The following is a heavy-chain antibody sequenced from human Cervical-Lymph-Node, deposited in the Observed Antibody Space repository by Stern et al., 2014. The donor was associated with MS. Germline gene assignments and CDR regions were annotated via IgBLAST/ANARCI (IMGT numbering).Heavy chain of an antibody. Sequence: QVQLQESGPGLVKPSETLSLTCAVSGGSISSSDYYWGWIRQPPGKGLEWIGRIHESGSTFYNPSLKSRVTISSDTSKNQFSLRLGSVTAADTAMYYCARGLLWFGELKVNGFDPWGQGTLVTVSS. CDR3: ARGLLWFGELKVNGFDP. D-gene: IGHD3-10*01. V-gene: IGHV4-39*01. CDR2: IHESGST. J-gene: IGHJ5*02. CDR1: GGSISSSDYY.